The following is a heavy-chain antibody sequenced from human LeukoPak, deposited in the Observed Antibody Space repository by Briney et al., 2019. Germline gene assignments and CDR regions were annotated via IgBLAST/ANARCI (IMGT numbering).Heavy chain of an antibody. Sequence: GGSLRLSCAASGFTFSDYYMSWVRQAPGKGLEWVSFLSGSGEVIYYADSVKGRFTISRDNAKNSLYLQMNSLRAEDTAVYHCARAGQNNWFDPWGQGTLVTVSS. CDR2: LSGSGEVI. CDR3: ARAGQNNWFDP. CDR1: GFTFSDYY. J-gene: IGHJ5*02. V-gene: IGHV3-11*01.